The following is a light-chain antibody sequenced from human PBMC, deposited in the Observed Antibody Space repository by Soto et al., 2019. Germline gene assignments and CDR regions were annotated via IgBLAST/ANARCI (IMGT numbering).Light chain of an antibody. Sequence: DIRMTLSLSTLSATVGDRATIPCRSSQSISSWLARYQQKPGKAPKLLIYDASSLESGVPSRFSGSGSGTEFTLTITSLQPDDFATYYCQHYNSYSPGTFGQGT. CDR2: DAS. CDR3: QHYNSYSPGT. J-gene: IGKJ1*01. CDR1: QSISSW. V-gene: IGKV1-5*01.